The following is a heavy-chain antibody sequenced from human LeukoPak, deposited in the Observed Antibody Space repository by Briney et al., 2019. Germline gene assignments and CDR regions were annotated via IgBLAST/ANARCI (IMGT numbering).Heavy chain of an antibody. CDR3: ARDRLRGNYYDSSGYYYLDY. D-gene: IGHD3-22*01. V-gene: IGHV1-69*05. CDR2: IIPIFGTA. CDR1: GGTFSSYA. Sequence: ASVKVSCKASGGTFSSYAISWVRQAPGQGLEWMGGIIPIFGTANYAHKFQGRVTITTDESTSTAYMELSSLRSEDTAVYYCARDRLRGNYYDSSGYYYLDYWGQGTLVTVSS. J-gene: IGHJ4*02.